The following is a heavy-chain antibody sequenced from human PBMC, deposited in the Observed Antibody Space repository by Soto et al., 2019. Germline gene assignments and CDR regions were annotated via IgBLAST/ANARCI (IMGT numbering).Heavy chain of an antibody. Sequence: QVQLVQSGAEVKKPGASVKVSCKASGYTFTNYAMHWVRQAPGQRLEWMGWINAGNGNTKYSQKFQGRVTITRDTSASTAYMELSSLRSEDTAVYYCARSGGSGWYDYWGQGTLVTVSS. CDR2: INAGNGNT. V-gene: IGHV1-3*01. CDR3: ARSGGSGWYDY. D-gene: IGHD6-19*01. J-gene: IGHJ4*02. CDR1: GYTFTNYA.